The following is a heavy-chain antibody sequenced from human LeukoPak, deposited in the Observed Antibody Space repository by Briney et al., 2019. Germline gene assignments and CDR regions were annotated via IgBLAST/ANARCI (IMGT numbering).Heavy chain of an antibody. V-gene: IGHV1-2*02. Sequence: ASLKVSCKASGYTFTGYYMHWVRQAPGQGLEWMGGINPNSGGTKYAQEFQDRVTMTRDTSINTAYMELSRLRSDDTAVYYCARGTENVIVSLLDYWGQGTLVTVSS. CDR1: GYTFTGYY. CDR2: INPNSGGT. J-gene: IGHJ4*02. CDR3: ARGTENVIVSLLDY. D-gene: IGHD3-16*02.